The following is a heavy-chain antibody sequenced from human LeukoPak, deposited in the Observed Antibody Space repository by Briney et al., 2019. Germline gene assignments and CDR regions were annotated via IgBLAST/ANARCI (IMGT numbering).Heavy chain of an antibody. CDR3: AREWGLESSGYYYAY. Sequence: ASVKVSCKASGGTFSRFTISWVRQAPGQGFEWMGGITPIFGTANFAQKFRGRVSITADESTSTAFMELSSLRSEDTAVYYCAREWGLESSGYYYAYWGQGTWSPSPQ. J-gene: IGHJ4*02. CDR1: GGTFSRFT. D-gene: IGHD3-22*01. CDR2: ITPIFGTA. V-gene: IGHV1-69*13.